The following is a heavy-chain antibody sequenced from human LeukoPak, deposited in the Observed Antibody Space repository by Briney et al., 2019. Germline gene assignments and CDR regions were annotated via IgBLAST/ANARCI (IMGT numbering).Heavy chain of an antibody. Sequence: SSETLSLTCTVSGYSISSGYYWGWIRQPPGKGLECIGTIYHSGSTYYNPSLKSRVTISVDTSKNQFSLKLTSVTAADTAVYYCARVRGYCSSTICYRYYFDYWGQGTLVTVSS. J-gene: IGHJ4*02. D-gene: IGHD2-2*01. CDR2: IYHSGST. V-gene: IGHV4-38-2*02. CDR1: GYSISSGYY. CDR3: ARVRGYCSSTICYRYYFDY.